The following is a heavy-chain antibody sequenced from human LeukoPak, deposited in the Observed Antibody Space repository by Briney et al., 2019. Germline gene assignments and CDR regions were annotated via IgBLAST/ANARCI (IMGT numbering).Heavy chain of an antibody. CDR3: AKGSYYDSSGTYYFDY. Sequence: GGSLRLSCAASGFTFSSYGMHWVRQAPGKGLEWVSAISGNGDNTYYADSVKGRFTISRDNSKNTLYLQMNSLRAEDTALYYCAKGSYYDSSGTYYFDYWGQGTLVTVSS. D-gene: IGHD3-22*01. CDR2: ISGNGDNT. J-gene: IGHJ4*02. V-gene: IGHV3-23*01. CDR1: GFTFSSYG.